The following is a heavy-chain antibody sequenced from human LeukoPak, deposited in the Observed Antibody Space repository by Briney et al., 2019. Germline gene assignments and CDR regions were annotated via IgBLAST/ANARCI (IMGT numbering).Heavy chain of an antibody. V-gene: IGHV2-70*04. CDR3: ARMSTYDILTGHFDY. Sequence: SGPALVKPTQTLTLTCTFSGFSLSTSGMRVSWIRQPPGKALEWLARIDWDDDKFYSTSLKTRLTIPKDTSKNQVVLTMTNMDPVDTATYYCARMSTYDILTGHFDYWGQGTLVTVSS. J-gene: IGHJ4*02. CDR1: GFSLSTSGMR. CDR2: IDWDDDK. D-gene: IGHD3-9*01.